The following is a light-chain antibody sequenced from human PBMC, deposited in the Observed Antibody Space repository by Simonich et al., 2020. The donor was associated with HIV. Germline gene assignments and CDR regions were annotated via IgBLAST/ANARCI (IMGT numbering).Light chain of an antibody. J-gene: IGKJ1*01. CDR2: WAS. CDR1: RSILYSSNNKNY. Sequence: DIVMTQSPDSLAVSLGERATFNCKSSRSILYSSNNKNYLAWYQQKPGQPPKLLIYWASTRESGVPDRFSASGSGTDFTLTISSLQAEDVAIYYCQQYNNWWTFGQGTKVEIK. CDR3: QQYNNWWT. V-gene: IGKV4-1*01.